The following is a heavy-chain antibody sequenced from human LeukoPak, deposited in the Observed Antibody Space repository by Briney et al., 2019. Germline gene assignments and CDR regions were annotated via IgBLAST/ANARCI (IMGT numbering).Heavy chain of an antibody. V-gene: IGHV3-23*01. CDR2: ISGSGGST. CDR3: ARDLDYGDYAFDY. D-gene: IGHD4-17*01. CDR1: GVAFSGDA. J-gene: IGHJ4*02. Sequence: PVGSLRLSCAPSGVAFSGDAVSWGRQAPGRGVEWVSAISGSGGSTYYADSVKGRVTISRDNSKNTLYLQMNSLRAEDTAVYYCARDLDYGDYAFDYWGQGTLVTVSS.